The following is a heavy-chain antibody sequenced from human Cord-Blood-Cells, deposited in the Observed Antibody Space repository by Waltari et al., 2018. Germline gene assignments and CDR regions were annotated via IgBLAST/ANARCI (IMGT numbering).Heavy chain of an antibody. J-gene: IGHJ1*01. CDR3: ARHRIAAAPTQYFQH. CDR2: IIPIFGTA. CDR1: GGTFSSYA. V-gene: IGHV1-69*01. D-gene: IGHD6-13*01. Sequence: QVQLVQSGAEVKKPGSSVKVSCKASGGTFSSYAITWVQQAPGQGLEWMGGIIPIFGTANYAQKFQGRVTITADESTSTAYMELSSLRSEDTAVYYCARHRIAAAPTQYFQHWGQGTLVTVSS.